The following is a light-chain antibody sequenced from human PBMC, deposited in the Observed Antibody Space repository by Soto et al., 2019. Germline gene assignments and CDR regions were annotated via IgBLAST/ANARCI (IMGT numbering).Light chain of an antibody. Sequence: QSALTQPASVSGSPGQSITISCTGTSSDVGGYDLVSWFQLHPAKAPRLMIYEVTKRPSGVSDRFSGSKSGNTASLTISGLQSEVEGNYYCSSYAGTFRLVVFGGGTKLTVL. CDR3: SSYAGTFRLVV. CDR2: EVT. J-gene: IGLJ2*01. CDR1: SSDVGGYDL. V-gene: IGLV2-23*02.